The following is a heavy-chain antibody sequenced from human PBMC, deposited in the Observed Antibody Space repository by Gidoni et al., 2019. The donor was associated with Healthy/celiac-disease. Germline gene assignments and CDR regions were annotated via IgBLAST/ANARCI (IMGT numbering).Heavy chain of an antibody. CDR1: GFTFSSYA. Sequence: QVQLVESGGGVVQPGRSLRLSCAASGFTFSSYAMHWVRQAPGKGLEWVAVISYDGSNKYYADSVKGRFTISRDNSKNTLYLQMNSLRAEDTAVYYCAREVMVRGDPDTYYFDYWGQGTLVTVSS. CDR3: AREVMVRGDPDTYYFDY. J-gene: IGHJ4*02. D-gene: IGHD3-10*01. CDR2: ISYDGSNK. V-gene: IGHV3-30-3*01.